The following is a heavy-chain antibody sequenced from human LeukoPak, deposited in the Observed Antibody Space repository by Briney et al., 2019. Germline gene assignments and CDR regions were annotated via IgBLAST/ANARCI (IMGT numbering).Heavy chain of an antibody. J-gene: IGHJ5*02. CDR3: ARDNIIVATITNWFDP. D-gene: IGHD5-12*01. V-gene: IGHV1-69*01. CDR1: GGTFSSYA. Sequence: ASVKVSCKASGGTFSSYAISWVRQAPGQGLEWMGGIIPIFGTANYAQKFQGRGTITADESTSTAYMELSSLRSEDTAVYYCARDNIIVATITNWFDPWGQGTLVTVSS. CDR2: IIPIFGTA.